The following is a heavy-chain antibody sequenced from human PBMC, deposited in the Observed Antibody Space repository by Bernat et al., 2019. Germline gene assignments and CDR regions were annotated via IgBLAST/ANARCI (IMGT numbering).Heavy chain of an antibody. V-gene: IGHV3-48*01. CDR3: AREGTSGSYLEY. J-gene: IGHJ4*02. Sequence: EVHLVESGGGLVQPGGSLRLSCAASGFTFSTYSMNWVRQAPGKGLEWVSYIRSSSSAMFYADSVRGRFTISRDDAKDSLYLQMNSLRAEDTAVYYCAREGTSGSYLEYWGQGILVTVSS. D-gene: IGHD1-26*01. CDR1: GFTFSTYS. CDR2: IRSSSSAM.